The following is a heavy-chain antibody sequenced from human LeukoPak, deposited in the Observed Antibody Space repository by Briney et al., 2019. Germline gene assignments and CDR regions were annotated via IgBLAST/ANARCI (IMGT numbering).Heavy chain of an antibody. Sequence: GGSLRLSCAASGFTFSNYWMSWVRQAPGKGLEWVANIKQDGSEKYYVDSVKGRFTISRDNAKDSLYLQMNSLRAEDTAVYYCARDGYNSLNYGMDVWGQGTTVTVSS. CDR2: IKQDGSEK. V-gene: IGHV3-7*01. CDR3: ARDGYNSLNYGMDV. J-gene: IGHJ6*02. D-gene: IGHD5-12*01. CDR1: GFTFSNYW.